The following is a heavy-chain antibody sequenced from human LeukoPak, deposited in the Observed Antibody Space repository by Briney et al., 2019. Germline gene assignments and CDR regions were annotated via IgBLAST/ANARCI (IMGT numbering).Heavy chain of an antibody. CDR2: IYSCGST. CDR3: AKDHSGTFDAFDI. D-gene: IGHD1-26*01. CDR1: GFTVSSNY. J-gene: IGHJ3*02. V-gene: IGHV3-66*01. Sequence: PGGSLRLSCAASGFTVSSNYMSWVRQAPGKGLEWVSVIYSCGSTYYADSVKGRFTISRDNSKNTLYLQMNSLRTEDTAVYYCAKDHSGTFDAFDIWGQGTMVTVSS.